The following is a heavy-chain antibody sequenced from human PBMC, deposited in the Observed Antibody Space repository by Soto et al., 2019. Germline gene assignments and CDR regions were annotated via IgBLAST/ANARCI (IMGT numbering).Heavy chain of an antibody. V-gene: IGHV5-51*01. CDR2: IYPGDSDT. Sequence: GESLKISCKGSGYRFISYWIGWVRQMPGKGLEWMGIIYPGDSDTRYSPSFQGQVTISADKSISTAYLQWSSLKASDTAMYYCAITGYSYGKHYYYYGMDVWGQGTTVTVSS. CDR3: AITGYSYGKHYYYYGMDV. J-gene: IGHJ6*02. CDR1: GYRFISYW. D-gene: IGHD5-18*01.